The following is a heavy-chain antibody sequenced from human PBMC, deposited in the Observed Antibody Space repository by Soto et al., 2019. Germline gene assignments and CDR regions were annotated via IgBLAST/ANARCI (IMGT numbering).Heavy chain of an antibody. CDR1: GFTFNNSG. Sequence: QVQLVESGGGVVQPGRSLRLSCAVSGFTFNNSGMHWIRQAPGKGLEWVAVISFDGSETYYADSMKGRFTTSRDNSKNMLQLQMNSLRAEDTAIYYCAKDRVPGAYGHYYGMDVWGQGTTVTVPS. J-gene: IGHJ6*02. D-gene: IGHD6-19*01. CDR3: AKDRVPGAYGHYYGMDV. CDR2: ISFDGSET. V-gene: IGHV3-30*18.